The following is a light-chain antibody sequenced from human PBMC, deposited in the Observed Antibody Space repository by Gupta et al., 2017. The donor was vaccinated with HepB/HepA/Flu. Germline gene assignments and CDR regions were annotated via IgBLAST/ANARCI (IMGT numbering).Light chain of an antibody. CDR3: SSYTVTSIWV. CDR2: DVS. V-gene: IGLV2-14*03. Sequence: QSALTQPASVSGSPGPSVTISCTGTSSDVGANDYVSWYQQHPGKAPKLIIYDVSVRPSGVSNRLSGSRSGNTASLTISGRQAEDEADYYCSSYTVTSIWVFGGGTKLTVL. J-gene: IGLJ3*02. CDR1: SSDVGANDY.